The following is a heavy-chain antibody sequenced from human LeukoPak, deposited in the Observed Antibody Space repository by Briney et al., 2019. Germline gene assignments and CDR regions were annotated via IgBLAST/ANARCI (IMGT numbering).Heavy chain of an antibody. Sequence: PSETLSLTCAVYGGSFSGYYWSWIRQPPGKGLEWIGAINHSGSTNYNPSLKSRVTISVDTSKNQFSLKLSSVTAADTAVYYCARGRPVEWLLYGWYFGRWGRGTLVTVSS. CDR1: GGSFSGYY. D-gene: IGHD3-3*01. V-gene: IGHV4-34*01. CDR2: INHSGST. J-gene: IGHJ2*01. CDR3: ARGRPVEWLLYGWYFGR.